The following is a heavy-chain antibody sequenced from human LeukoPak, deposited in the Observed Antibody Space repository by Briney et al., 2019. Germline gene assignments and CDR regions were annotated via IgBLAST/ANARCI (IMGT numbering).Heavy chain of an antibody. V-gene: IGHV4-59*01. J-gene: IGHJ4*02. Sequence: GSLRLSCAASGFTFSSYEMNWVRQAPGKGLEWMGSIYYTGSSHYNPSLKSRATISVDTSKNQFSLKLSSVTAADTAVYYCARVAPEYMVRGVFDYWGQGTLVTVSS. D-gene: IGHD3-10*01. CDR3: ARVAPEYMVRGVFDY. CDR1: GFTFSSYE. CDR2: IYYTGSS.